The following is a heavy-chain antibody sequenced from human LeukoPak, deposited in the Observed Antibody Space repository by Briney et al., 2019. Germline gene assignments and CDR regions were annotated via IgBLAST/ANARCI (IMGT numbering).Heavy chain of an antibody. CDR3: ARAQQWLGSYMDV. CDR1: GFTFSSYE. CDR2: ISSSGSSI. V-gene: IGHV3-48*03. J-gene: IGHJ6*03. Sequence: GGSLTLSCAASGFTFSSYEMNWVRQAPGKGLEWLSYISSSGSSIYYADSVKGRFTISRDNAKNSPYLQMNTLRAEDTAVYYCARAQQWLGSYMDVWGKGTTVTVSS. D-gene: IGHD6-19*01.